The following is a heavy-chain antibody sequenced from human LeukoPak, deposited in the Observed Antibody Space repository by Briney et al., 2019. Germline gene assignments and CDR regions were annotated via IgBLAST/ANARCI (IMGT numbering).Heavy chain of an antibody. CDR2: IYYSGST. V-gene: IGHV4-39*01. CDR3: ASVKWELGS. CDR1: GGSISSSSYY. D-gene: IGHD1-26*01. Sequence: SETLSLTCTVSGGSISSSSYYWGWIRQPPGKGLEWIGSIYYSGSTYYNPSLKSRVTISVDPSKNQFCLKLSSVTAADTAVYYCASVKWELGSWGQGTLVTVSS. J-gene: IGHJ5*02.